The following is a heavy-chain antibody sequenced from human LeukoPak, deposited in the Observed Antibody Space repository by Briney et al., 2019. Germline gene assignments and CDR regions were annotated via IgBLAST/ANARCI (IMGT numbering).Heavy chain of an antibody. CDR1: GGSISSGDYY. J-gene: IGHJ5*02. CDR3: ARSIVVVVAADRPNWFDP. CDR2: IYYSGST. Sequence: SETLSLTCTVSGGSISSGDYYWSWIRQPPGKGLEWIGYIYYSGSTYYNPSLKSRVTISVDTSKNQFSLKLSSVTAADTAVYCCARSIVVVVAADRPNWFDPWGQGTLVTVSS. D-gene: IGHD2-15*01. V-gene: IGHV4-30-4*01.